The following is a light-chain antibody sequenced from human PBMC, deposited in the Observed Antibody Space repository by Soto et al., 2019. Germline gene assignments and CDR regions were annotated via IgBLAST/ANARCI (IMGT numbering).Light chain of an antibody. J-gene: IGKJ5*01. Sequence: EIVMTQSPGTLSLSPGETATLSCRASQTIGRNYLAWYQQKPGQAPRLLIYYISTRAADIPARFSGSGSGTDFPLPISSLQSEDSGVYYCQQHSQWPITFGQGTRLEIK. CDR1: QTIGRN. CDR2: YIS. CDR3: QQHSQWPIT. V-gene: IGKV3-15*01.